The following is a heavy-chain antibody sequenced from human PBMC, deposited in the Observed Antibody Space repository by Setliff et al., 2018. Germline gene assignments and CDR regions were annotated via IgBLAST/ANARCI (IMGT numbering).Heavy chain of an antibody. V-gene: IGHV4-38-2*02. CDR3: ARDRQWLVQGYYYYGMGV. CDR2: IYHSGRT. Sequence: SATLYLPCTVSGYSISSGYYWGWIRRPPGKGLEWLGSIYHSGRTYYNPYLRSRVTISVDTSKNQFSLKLSSVTAADTAVYYCARDRQWLVQGYYYYGMGVWGQGTTVTVSS. CDR1: GYSISSGYY. J-gene: IGHJ6*02. D-gene: IGHD6-19*01.